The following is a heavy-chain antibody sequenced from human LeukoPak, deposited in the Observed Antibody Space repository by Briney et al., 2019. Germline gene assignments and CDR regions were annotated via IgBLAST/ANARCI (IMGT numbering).Heavy chain of an antibody. J-gene: IGHJ4*02. D-gene: IGHD1-14*01. CDR2: ISPYNGNT. CDR3: ARDLDSGGTTFRALNY. CDR1: GYTFTGYG. V-gene: IGHV1-18*04. Sequence: ASVKVSCKASGYTFTGYGIIWVRQAPGQGLECMGWISPYNGNTNYAQKFQGRVTMTTDTSTTTTYMELRSLRSDDTAVYYCARDLDSGGTTFRALNYWGQGTLVTVSS.